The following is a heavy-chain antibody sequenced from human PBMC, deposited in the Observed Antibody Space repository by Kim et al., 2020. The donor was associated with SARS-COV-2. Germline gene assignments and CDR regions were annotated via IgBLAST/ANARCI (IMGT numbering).Heavy chain of an antibody. J-gene: IGHJ1*01. CDR1: GFSFSSYA. D-gene: IGHD3-3*01. Sequence: GGSLRLSCAASGFSFSSYALNWVRQAPGKGLEWVSTIRGSAGFTYYADSVKGRFTISRDNSKNTLYLQMNSLRAEDTAVYYCANSLLEWLGVVEHWGQGTLVTVSS. CDR3: ANSLLEWLGVVEH. V-gene: IGHV3-23*01. CDR2: IRGSAGFT.